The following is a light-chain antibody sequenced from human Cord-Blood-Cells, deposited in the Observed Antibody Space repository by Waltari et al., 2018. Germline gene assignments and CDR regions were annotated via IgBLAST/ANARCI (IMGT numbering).Light chain of an antibody. CDR1: SSDVGGYNY. V-gene: IGLV2-11*01. Sequence: QSALTQPRSVSGSPGQSVTISCTGTSSDVGGYNYVSWYQQHPGKAPKLMIYDVRKRPSGVPDRFSGSKSGNTVSLTISGLQAEDEADYYCCSYAGSYTFVFGTGTNVTVL. CDR2: DVR. CDR3: CSYAGSYTFV. J-gene: IGLJ1*01.